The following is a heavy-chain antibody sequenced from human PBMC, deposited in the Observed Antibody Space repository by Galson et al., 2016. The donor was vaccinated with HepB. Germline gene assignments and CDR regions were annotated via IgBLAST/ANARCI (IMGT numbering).Heavy chain of an antibody. CDR1: GYSFSTYW. CDR3: ARQEPYFYDSGGYDDY. V-gene: IGHV5-51*01. D-gene: IGHD3-22*01. CDR2: IYPDDSDT. J-gene: IGHJ4*02. Sequence: QSGAEVKKPGESLKISCKGSGYSFSTYWIGWVRQRPGKGLEWMGIIYPDDSDTTYSPSFHGQVTISADGSISTAYLQWSSLEASDTAMYYWARQEPYFYDSGGYDDYRGEGSQVTVS.